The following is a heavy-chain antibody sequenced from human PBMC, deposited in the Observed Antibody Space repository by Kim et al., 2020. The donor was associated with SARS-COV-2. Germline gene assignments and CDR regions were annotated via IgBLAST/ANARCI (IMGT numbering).Heavy chain of an antibody. J-gene: IGHJ4*02. CDR3: AREGEVTPFDN. CDR2: T. Sequence: TYYVERLQGRVTMTTDTSTATAYMELRSLRSDDTAVYYCAREGEVTPFDNWGQGTLVTVSS. D-gene: IGHD3-16*01. V-gene: IGHV1-18*01.